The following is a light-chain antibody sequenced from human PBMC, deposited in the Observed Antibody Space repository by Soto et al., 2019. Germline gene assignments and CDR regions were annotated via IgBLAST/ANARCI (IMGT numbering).Light chain of an antibody. CDR1: SSNIGNNY. J-gene: IGLJ2*01. V-gene: IGLV1-51*01. CDR3: GTWDDSLSAVV. Sequence: QSVLTQPPSVSAAPGQKVTISCSGSSSNIGNNYVSWYQQFPGTAPKLLICDDDKRPSGIPDRFSGSKSGTSATLGITGLQTGDEAGYYCGTWDDSLSAVVFGGGTKLTVL. CDR2: DDD.